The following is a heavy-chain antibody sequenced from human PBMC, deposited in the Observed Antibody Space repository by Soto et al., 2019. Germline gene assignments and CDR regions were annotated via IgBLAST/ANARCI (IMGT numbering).Heavy chain of an antibody. D-gene: IGHD5-12*01. CDR1: GGSISSSGYY. Sequence: PSETLSLTCTVSGGSISSSGYYWGWIRQPPGKGLEWIASIYYSGSTYYNPSLKSRLTISEDRSKNQITLKLKSVTAADTAVYYCTRHYSGYDLGGYWGQGTQVTVSS. CDR2: IYYSGST. CDR3: TRHYSGYDLGGY. J-gene: IGHJ4*02. V-gene: IGHV4-39*01.